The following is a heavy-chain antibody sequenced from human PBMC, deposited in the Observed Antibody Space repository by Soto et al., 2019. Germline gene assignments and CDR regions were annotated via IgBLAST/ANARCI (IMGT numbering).Heavy chain of an antibody. CDR2: IYATGTT. D-gene: IGHD1-1*01. V-gene: IGHV4-4*07. CDR3: VRDGTKTLRDWFDP. CDR1: GASISGFY. Sequence: SETLSLTCTVSGASISGFYWSWIRKSAGKGLEWIGRIYATGTTDYNPSPKSRVMMSVDTYKKQFSLKLRSVTAADTAVYYCVRDGTKTLRDWFDPWGQGISVTVSS. J-gene: IGHJ5*02.